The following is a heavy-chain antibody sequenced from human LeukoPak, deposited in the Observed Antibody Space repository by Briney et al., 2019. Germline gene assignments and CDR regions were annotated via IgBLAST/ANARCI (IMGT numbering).Heavy chain of an antibody. CDR3: AKVAYNWISYGPFDY. J-gene: IGHJ4*02. V-gene: IGHV3-23*01. D-gene: IGHD1-20*01. Sequence: GGSLRLSCAASGFTFSTYAMTWVRQAPGQGQEWVSSISGSGSGTYYADSVKGRFTISRDNSKNTLYLQMNSLRAEDTAVYYCAKVAYNWISYGPFDYWGQGTLVTVSS. CDR1: GFTFSTYA. CDR2: ISGSGSGT.